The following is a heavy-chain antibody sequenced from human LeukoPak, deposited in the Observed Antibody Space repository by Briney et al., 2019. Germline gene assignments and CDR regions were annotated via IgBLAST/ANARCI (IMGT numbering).Heavy chain of an antibody. D-gene: IGHD6-6*01. CDR1: GFTFSDSW. Sequence: GGSLRLSCATSGFTFSDSWMSWFRQAPGKGLEWVAITNQDGSVRFYVDPVKGRFTISRDNAKNSLYLYMNSLRVEDTAVYFCARASRSTSSECWGQGILVTVSS. V-gene: IGHV3-7*01. CDR2: TNQDGSVR. CDR3: ARASRSTSSEC. J-gene: IGHJ4*02.